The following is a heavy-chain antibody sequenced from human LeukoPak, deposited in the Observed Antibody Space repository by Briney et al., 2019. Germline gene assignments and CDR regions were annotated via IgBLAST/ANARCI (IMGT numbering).Heavy chain of an antibody. V-gene: IGHV4-39*01. CDR3: AGGHCSGGSCSYV. D-gene: IGHD2-15*01. CDR2: IYYSGST. J-gene: IGHJ6*04. Sequence: SETLSLTCTVSGGSISSSSYYWGWIRQPPGKGLEWIGGIYYSGSTYYNPSLKSRVTISVDTSKNQFSVKLSSVTAADTAVYYCAGGHCSGGSCSYVWGKGTTVTVSS. CDR1: GGSISSSSYY.